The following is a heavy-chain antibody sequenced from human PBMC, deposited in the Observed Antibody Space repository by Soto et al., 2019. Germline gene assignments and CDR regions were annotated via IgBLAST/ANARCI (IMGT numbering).Heavy chain of an antibody. V-gene: IGHV1-24*01. J-gene: IGHJ4*02. CDR3: TSDWDTTMTFEH. CDR1: GYSLSELS. Sequence: ASVKVSCKISGYSLSELSIHWVRQAPGKGLEWMGGFDPENAETFIYSQKFQGRVTMTEDTSTDTAYMELSSLRSEDTAVYYCTSDWDTTMTFEHWGQGTLVTVSS. CDR2: FDPENAETF. D-gene: IGHD3-16*01.